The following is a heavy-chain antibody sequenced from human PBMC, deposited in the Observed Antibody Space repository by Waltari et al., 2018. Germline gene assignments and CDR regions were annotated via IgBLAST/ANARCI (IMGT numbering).Heavy chain of an antibody. D-gene: IGHD2-15*01. V-gene: IGHV4-34*02. CDR3: VRLEDCTGPGGHCYSGDPFALDV. CDR2: INHAGYT. Sequence: QVQLQQWGAGLLQSSETLSLTCAVYGGPFRGYYWVWVRQPLGKGLEWIGEINHAGYTNHNPSLRSRVTMSADTSKSQFSLKLNSVTAADTAVYYCVRLEDCTGPGGHCYSGDPFALDVWGQGTTVTVSS. J-gene: IGHJ6*02. CDR1: GGPFRGYY.